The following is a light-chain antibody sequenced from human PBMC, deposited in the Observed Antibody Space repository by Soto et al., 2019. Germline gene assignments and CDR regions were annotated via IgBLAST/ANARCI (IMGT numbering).Light chain of an antibody. CDR3: ASWDDSLSAVL. J-gene: IGLJ2*01. CDR2: SNN. Sequence: QSVLTQPPSASGTPGQRITISCSGSSSNIGSHTVNWHQQVPGTAPKLLIYSNNERPSGVPDRFSGSKSGTSASLAISGLQSEYETDYYCASWDDSLSAVLFGGGTKVTVL. CDR1: SSNIGSHT. V-gene: IGLV1-44*01.